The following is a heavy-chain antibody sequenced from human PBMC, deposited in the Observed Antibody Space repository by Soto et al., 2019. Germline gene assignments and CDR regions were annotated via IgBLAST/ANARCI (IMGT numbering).Heavy chain of an antibody. CDR3: ARDPAGSAPLYYYGMDV. D-gene: IGHD2-15*01. V-gene: IGHV1-69*04. CDR1: GGTFSSYT. J-gene: IGHJ6*02. Sequence: GASVKVSCKASGGTFSSYTISWVRQAPGQGLEWMGRIIPILGIANYAQKFQGRVTITADKSTSTAYMELRSLRSDDTAVYYCARDPAGSAPLYYYGMDVWGQGTTVTVSS. CDR2: IIPILGIA.